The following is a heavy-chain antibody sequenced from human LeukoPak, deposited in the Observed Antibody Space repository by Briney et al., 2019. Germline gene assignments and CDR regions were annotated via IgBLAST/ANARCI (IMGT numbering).Heavy chain of an antibody. J-gene: IGHJ4*02. Sequence: GGSLRLSCAASGFTVSSNYMSWVRQAPGKGLEWVSIVYSGGSTYYADSVKGRFTISRDNSKNTLFLQMNGLRAEDTAVYYCAKASRGSSSSLDYWGQGSLVTVSS. D-gene: IGHD6-13*01. V-gene: IGHV3-53*01. CDR3: AKASRGSSSSLDY. CDR1: GFTVSSNY. CDR2: VYSGGST.